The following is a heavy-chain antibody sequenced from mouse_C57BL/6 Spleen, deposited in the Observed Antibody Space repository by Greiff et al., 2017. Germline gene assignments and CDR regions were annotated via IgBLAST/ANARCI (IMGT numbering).Heavy chain of an antibody. CDR1: GYAFSSSW. Sequence: QVQLKESGPELVKPGASVKISCKASGYAFSSSWMNWVKQRPGKGLEWIGRIYPGDGDTNYNGKFKGKATLTADKSSSTAYMQLSSLTSEDSAVYFCANGYDRFAYWGQGTLVTVSA. D-gene: IGHD2-2*01. CDR3: ANGYDRFAY. V-gene: IGHV1-82*01. J-gene: IGHJ3*01. CDR2: IYPGDGDT.